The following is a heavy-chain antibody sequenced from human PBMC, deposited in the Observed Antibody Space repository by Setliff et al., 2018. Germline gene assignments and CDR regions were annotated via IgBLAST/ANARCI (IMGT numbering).Heavy chain of an antibody. Sequence: SETLSLTCTVSGGSISSSSYYWGWIRQPPGKGLEWIGSIYYSGSTYYNPSLKSRVTISVDTSKNQFSLNLTSVTAADTAVYYCARASSGWYSAYYYYMDVWGKGTTVTVSS. D-gene: IGHD6-19*01. CDR1: GGSISSSSYY. J-gene: IGHJ6*03. CDR3: ARASSGWYSAYYYYMDV. V-gene: IGHV4-39*01. CDR2: IYYSGST.